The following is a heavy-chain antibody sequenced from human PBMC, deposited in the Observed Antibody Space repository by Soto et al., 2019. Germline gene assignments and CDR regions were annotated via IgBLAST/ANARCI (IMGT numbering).Heavy chain of an antibody. CDR1: GFTFSSYG. CDR2: IWYDGSNK. Sequence: GGSMRLSCAASGFTFSSYGMHWVRRAPGKGLEWVAVIWYDGSNKYYADSVKGRFTISRDNSKNTLYLQMNSLRAEDTAVYYCARGSSGSYYLDYWGQGTLVTVSS. J-gene: IGHJ4*02. CDR3: ARGSSGSYYLDY. D-gene: IGHD1-26*01. V-gene: IGHV3-33*01.